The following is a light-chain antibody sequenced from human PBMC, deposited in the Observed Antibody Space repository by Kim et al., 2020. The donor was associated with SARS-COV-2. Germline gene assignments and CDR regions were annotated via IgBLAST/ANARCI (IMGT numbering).Light chain of an antibody. V-gene: IGLV10-54*04. Sequence: QAATLTCPGDSNNVGDQGAAWLQQHQGHPPKLLSYRGNSRPSGISERFSASRSGNTDSLTITGLQPEDEADYYCSAWDSSLSAWVFGGGTQLTVL. CDR2: RGN. J-gene: IGLJ3*02. CDR1: SNNVGDQG. CDR3: SAWDSSLSAWV.